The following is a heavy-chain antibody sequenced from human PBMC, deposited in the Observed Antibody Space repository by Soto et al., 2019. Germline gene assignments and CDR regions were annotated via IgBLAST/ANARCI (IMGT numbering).Heavy chain of an antibody. CDR3: ARDLSDPTMSGYYYYGMDV. V-gene: IGHV1-2*04. J-gene: IGHJ6*02. D-gene: IGHD3-10*02. CDR2: INPNSGGT. CDR1: GYTFTGYY. Sequence: ASVKVSCKASGYTFTGYYMHWVRQAPGQGLEWMGWINPNSGGTNYAQKFQGWVTMTRDTSISTAYMELSRLRSDDTAVYYCARDLSDPTMSGYYYYGMDVWGQGTTVTVSS.